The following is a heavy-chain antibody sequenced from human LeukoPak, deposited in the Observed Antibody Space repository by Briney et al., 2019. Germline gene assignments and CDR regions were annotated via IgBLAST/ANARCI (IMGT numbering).Heavy chain of an antibody. CDR1: GFTFSSYA. D-gene: IGHD6-19*01. CDR3: AKVPEYSSGWSRYYYYYMDV. J-gene: IGHJ6*03. V-gene: IGHV3-30-3*01. Sequence: GGSLRLSCAASGFTFSSYAMHWVRQAPGKGLEWVAVISYDGSNKYYADSVKGRFTISRDNSKNTLYLQMNSLRAEDTAVYYCAKVPEYSSGWSRYYYYYMDVWGKGTTVTVSS. CDR2: ISYDGSNK.